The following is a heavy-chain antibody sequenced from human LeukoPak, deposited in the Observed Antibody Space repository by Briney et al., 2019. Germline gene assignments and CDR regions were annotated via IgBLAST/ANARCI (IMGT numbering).Heavy chain of an antibody. CDR3: ARLTFSKYYFDY. CDR2: IIPILGIA. J-gene: IGHJ4*02. CDR1: GGTFSSYA. Sequence: SVKVSCKASGGTFSSYAISWVRQAPGQGLEWMGRIIPILGIANYAQKFQGRVTITADKSTSTAYMELSSLRSEDTAVYYCARLTFSKYYFDYWGQGTLVTVSS. V-gene: IGHV1-69*04.